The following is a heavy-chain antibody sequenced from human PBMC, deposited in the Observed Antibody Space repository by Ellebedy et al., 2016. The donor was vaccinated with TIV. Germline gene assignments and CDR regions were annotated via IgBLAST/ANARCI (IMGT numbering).Heavy chain of an antibody. CDR3: ARRGNYLGDAFDI. J-gene: IGHJ3*02. D-gene: IGHD1-26*01. Sequence: GGSLRLXCAASGFTFNYYSMNWVRQAAGKGLEWISYIVSSGTTTYYADSVKGRFTISRDNAKNSLYLHLNSLRDEDTAIYYCARRGNYLGDAFDIWGHGTMVIVSS. CDR2: IVSSGTTT. CDR1: GFTFNYYS. V-gene: IGHV3-48*02.